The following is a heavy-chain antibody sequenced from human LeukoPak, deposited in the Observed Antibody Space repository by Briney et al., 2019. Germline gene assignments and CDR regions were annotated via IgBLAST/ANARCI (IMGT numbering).Heavy chain of an antibody. J-gene: IGHJ4*02. Sequence: GGSLRLSCEASGFTFENYAIHWVRQAPGKGLEWVSGISWNGDYIGYADSVKGRFTISRDNSKKSLYLQMNSLRPEDTALYYCLKDLDNNGWGWGQGTLVTVSA. V-gene: IGHV3-9*01. D-gene: IGHD3-22*01. CDR3: LKDLDNNGWG. CDR1: GFTFENYA. CDR2: ISWNGDYI.